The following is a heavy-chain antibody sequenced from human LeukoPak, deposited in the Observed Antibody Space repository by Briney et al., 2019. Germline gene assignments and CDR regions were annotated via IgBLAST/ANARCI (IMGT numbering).Heavy chain of an antibody. CDR1: GDSRDYHK. D-gene: IGHD3-3*01. J-gene: IGHJ3*01. CDR2: IYYSGST. Sequence: SETLSLTCSVSGDSRDYHKWNWIRQPPGKGLEWLGYIYYSGSTNYNPALKSRVTISVDTSRDQFSLKLNSVTSADTAVYHCAREWSAFDFWGQGTRVTVSS. V-gene: IGHV4-59*11. CDR3: AREWSAFDF.